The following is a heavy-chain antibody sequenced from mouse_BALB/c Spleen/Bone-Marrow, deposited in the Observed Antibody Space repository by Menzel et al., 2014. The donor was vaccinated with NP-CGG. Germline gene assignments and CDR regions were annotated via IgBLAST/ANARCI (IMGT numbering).Heavy chain of an antibody. CDR3: ARTPIYDGYYWFFDV. D-gene: IGHD2-3*01. CDR2: INPYNDGT. J-gene: IGHJ1*01. Sequence: EVQLQQSGPELVKPGASVKMSCKASGYTFTSYVMHWVKQKPGQGLEWIGYINPYNDGTKYNEKFKDKAALTSDKSSSTAYMELSSLTSEDSAVHYCARTPIYDGYYWFFDVWGAGTTVTVSS. V-gene: IGHV1-14*01. CDR1: GYTFTSYV.